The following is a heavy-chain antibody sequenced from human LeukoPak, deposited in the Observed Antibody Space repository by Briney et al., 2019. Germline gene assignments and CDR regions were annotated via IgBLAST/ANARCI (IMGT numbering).Heavy chain of an antibody. CDR1: GYTFTDYY. Sequence: ASVKVSCKASGYTFTDYYVHWVRQAPGQGLEWMGWINPNTGGTNYAQKFQGSVTLTRDTSISTAYMELSRLRSDDTAVYYCARGFRSEHNHYYYYYGMDLWGQGTTVTVSS. CDR3: ARGFRSEHNHYYYYYGMDL. CDR2: INPNTGGT. D-gene: IGHD3-3*01. V-gene: IGHV1-2*02. J-gene: IGHJ6*02.